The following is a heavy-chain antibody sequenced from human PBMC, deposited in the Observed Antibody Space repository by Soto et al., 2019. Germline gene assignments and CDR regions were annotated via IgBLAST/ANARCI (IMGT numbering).Heavy chain of an antibody. CDR1: GFTFSSYA. D-gene: IGHD1-26*01. CDR3: ARAIGWELPEGMDV. V-gene: IGHV3-30-3*01. Sequence: GGSLRLSCAASGFTFSSYAMHWVRQAPGKGLEWVAVISYDGSNKYYADSVKGRFTISRDNSKNTLYLQMNSLRAEDTAVYYCARAIGWELPEGMDVWGQGTTVTGAS. CDR2: ISYDGSNK. J-gene: IGHJ6*02.